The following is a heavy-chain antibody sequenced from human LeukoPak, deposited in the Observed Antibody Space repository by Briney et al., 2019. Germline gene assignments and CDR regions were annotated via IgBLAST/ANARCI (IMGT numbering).Heavy chain of an antibody. CDR1: EFVFSSHA. CDR3: ATEGDYKLAYFY. Sequence: GGSLRLSCVASEFVFSSHAMIWVRQAPGKGLEWISSITSSSSNIFYADSVRGRFTISRDNANNALHLQMSSLRPEDTAVYYCATEGDYKLAYFYWGQGSLVTVSS. V-gene: IGHV3-21*01. J-gene: IGHJ4*02. CDR2: ITSSSSNI. D-gene: IGHD2-21*01.